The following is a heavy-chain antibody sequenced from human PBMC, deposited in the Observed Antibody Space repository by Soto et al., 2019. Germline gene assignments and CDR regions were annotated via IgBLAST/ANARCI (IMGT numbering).Heavy chain of an antibody. CDR1: VFTFTSYA. CDR3: AKDGDSISRNKPLDY. V-gene: IGHV3-23*01. CDR2: ISVSGDRT. J-gene: IGHJ4*02. D-gene: IGHD3-22*01. Sequence: WWSLRLSCSASVFTFTSYAMCRFRQAPGKGLEWVSSISVSGDRTFYADSVKGRFTISRDNSRNTLDLQMNSLRAEDTAVYYCAKDGDSISRNKPLDYWGQGTLVTVSS.